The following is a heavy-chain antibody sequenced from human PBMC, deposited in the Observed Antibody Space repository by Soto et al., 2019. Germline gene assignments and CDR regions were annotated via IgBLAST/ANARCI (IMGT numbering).Heavy chain of an antibody. CDR2: MNPDSGHA. CDR1: GYTFTNSD. J-gene: IGHJ4*02. D-gene: IGHD1-26*01. CDR3: ARRPHCSGGICYYGLDN. V-gene: IGHV1-8*01. Sequence: QVQLVQSGAEVKKPGASVKVSCTASGYTFTNSDINWVRQAPGQGLEWMGWMNPDSGHAAYAQKFQGRVTLTTSTSTSTVYMDMRSLGSENTAVYYCARRPHCSGGICYYGLDNWGQGTLVTVSS.